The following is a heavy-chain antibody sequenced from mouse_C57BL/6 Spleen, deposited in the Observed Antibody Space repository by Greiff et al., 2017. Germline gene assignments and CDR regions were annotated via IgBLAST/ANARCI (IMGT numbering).Heavy chain of an antibody. Sequence: QVQLKQPGTELVKPGASVKLSCKASGYTFTSYWIGNINPSNGGTNYNEKFKSKATLTVDKSSSTAYMQLSSLTSEDSAVYYCARSITTVVADYFDYWGQGTTLTVSS. D-gene: IGHD1-1*01. CDR1: GYTFTSYW. V-gene: IGHV1-53*01. CDR2: INPSNGGT. CDR3: ARSITTVVADYFDY. J-gene: IGHJ2*01.